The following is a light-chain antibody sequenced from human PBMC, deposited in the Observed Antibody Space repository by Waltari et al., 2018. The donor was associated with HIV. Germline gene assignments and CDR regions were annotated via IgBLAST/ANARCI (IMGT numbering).Light chain of an antibody. CDR3: STYTTSSTWV. V-gene: IGLV2-18*02. J-gene: IGLJ3*02. CDR2: EVT. CDR1: SSDIGAYNR. Sequence: QSALTQPPSVSGSLGQSVTISCTGTSSDIGAYNRVSWYQQSPGTAPQLRIFEVTHRPSGVPFRFAGSKSGTTASLTISGLQADDEADYYCSTYTTSSTWVIGGGTKLTVL.